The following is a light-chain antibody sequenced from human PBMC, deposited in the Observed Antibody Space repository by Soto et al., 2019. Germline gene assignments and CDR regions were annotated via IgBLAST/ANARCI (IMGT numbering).Light chain of an antibody. CDR3: QQYGNSAQT. CDR1: QSVSSSR. V-gene: IGKV3-20*01. J-gene: IGKJ5*01. Sequence: EIVLTQSPGTLSLSPGERATLSCRASQSVSSSRLAWYQQKPGQAPRLLIYGASSRAAGIPDRFSGSGSGTDFSLTIIRLEPEDFAVYYCQQYGNSAQTVGQGTRLESK. CDR2: GAS.